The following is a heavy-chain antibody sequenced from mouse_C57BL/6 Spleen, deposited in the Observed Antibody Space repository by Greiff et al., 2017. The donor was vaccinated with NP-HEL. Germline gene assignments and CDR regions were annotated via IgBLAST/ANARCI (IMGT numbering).Heavy chain of an antibody. CDR2: IYPGDGDT. V-gene: IGHV1-80*01. CDR3: ARYYGSSYDYALDY. Sequence: QVQLKESGAELVKPGASVKISCKASGYAFSSYWMNWVKQRPGKGLEWIGQIYPGDGDTNYNGKFKGKATLTADKYSSTAYMQLSSLTSEDSAVYFCARYYGSSYDYALDYWGQGTSVTVSS. D-gene: IGHD1-1*01. J-gene: IGHJ4*01. CDR1: GYAFSSYW.